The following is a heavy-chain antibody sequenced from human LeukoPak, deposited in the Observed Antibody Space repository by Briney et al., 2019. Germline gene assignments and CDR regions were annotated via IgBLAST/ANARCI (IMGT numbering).Heavy chain of an antibody. CDR1: GFTFSSYG. Sequence: GGSLRLSCAASGFTFSSYGMHWVRQAPGKGLEWVAFIRYDGSNKYYADSVKGRFTISRDNSKNTLYLQMNSLRAEDTAVYYCAKDLHYYDSRGGLDYWGQGTLVTVSS. J-gene: IGHJ4*02. CDR2: IRYDGSNK. D-gene: IGHD3-22*01. V-gene: IGHV3-30*02. CDR3: AKDLHYYDSRGGLDY.